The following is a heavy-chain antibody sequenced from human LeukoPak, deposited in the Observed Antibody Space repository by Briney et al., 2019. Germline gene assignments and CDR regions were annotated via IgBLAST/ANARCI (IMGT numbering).Heavy chain of an antibody. Sequence: GGCLRLSCAASGFTFSRSAMHWVRQAPGKGLEWVAVTSYDGIHKYYADSVQGRFTISRDNSKDTLYLQMNSLRVEDTAVYYCARDNIAGSGSSDWGQGTLVTISS. J-gene: IGHJ4*02. CDR2: TSYDGIHK. D-gene: IGHD3-10*01. CDR1: GFTFSRSA. V-gene: IGHV3-30-3*01. CDR3: ARDNIAGSGSSD.